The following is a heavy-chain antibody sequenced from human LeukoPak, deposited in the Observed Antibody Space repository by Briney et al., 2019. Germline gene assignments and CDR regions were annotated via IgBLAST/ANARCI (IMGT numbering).Heavy chain of an antibody. CDR2: INQDGSDK. V-gene: IGHV3-7*01. D-gene: IGHD4-17*01. CDR3: ARTTYGDYGY. CDR1: GFTFSSYL. J-gene: IGHJ4*02. Sequence: PGGSLRLSCAASGFTFSSYLMTWVRQAPGKGLECVASINQDGSDKYYVDSVKGRFTISRDNAKNSLFLQMNSLRAEDTAVYYCARTTYGDYGYWGQGTLVTVSS.